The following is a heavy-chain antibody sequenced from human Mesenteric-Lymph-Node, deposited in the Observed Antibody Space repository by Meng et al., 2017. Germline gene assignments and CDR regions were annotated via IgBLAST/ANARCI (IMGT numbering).Heavy chain of an antibody. J-gene: IGHJ4*02. CDR2: IIPIFGTA. V-gene: IGHV1-69*06. CDR1: GGTFSSYA. Sequence: SVKVSCKASGGTFSSYAISWVRQAPGQGLEWMGGIIPIFGTANYAQKFQGRVTIIADKPTSTAYMELSSLRSEDTAVYYCARDRGSGSYYGNYFDYWGQGTLVTVSS. D-gene: IGHD1-26*01. CDR3: ARDRGSGSYYGNYFDY.